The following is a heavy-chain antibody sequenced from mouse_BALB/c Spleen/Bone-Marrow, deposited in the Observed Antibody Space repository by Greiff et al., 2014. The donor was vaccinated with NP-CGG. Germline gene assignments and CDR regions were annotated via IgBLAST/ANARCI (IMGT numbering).Heavy chain of an antibody. Sequence: EVKLVESGAELVKPGASVKLSCTASGFNIKDTYMHWVKQRPEQGLEWIGRIDPANGNTKYDPKFQGKATITADTSSNTAYLQLSSLTSKDTAVYYCAMITTGAWFAYWGQGTLVTVSA. D-gene: IGHD2-4*01. CDR1: GFNIKDTY. V-gene: IGHV14-3*02. CDR2: IDPANGNT. CDR3: AMITTGAWFAY. J-gene: IGHJ3*01.